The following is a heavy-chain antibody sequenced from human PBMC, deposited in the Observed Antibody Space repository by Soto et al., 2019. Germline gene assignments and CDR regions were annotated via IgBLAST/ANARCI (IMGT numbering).Heavy chain of an antibody. Sequence: TLSLTCTVSGGSVSSSSCYWGWIRQPPGKGLEWIGSINYSGSTYYNPSLKSRVTISVDTSKNQFSLKLSSVTAADTAVYYCAGGVSSSSWYDDYYYYGMDVWGQGTTVTGSS. V-gene: IGHV4-39*01. D-gene: IGHD6-13*01. CDR1: GGSVSSSSCY. J-gene: IGHJ6*02. CDR2: INYSGST. CDR3: AGGVSSSSWYDDYYYYGMDV.